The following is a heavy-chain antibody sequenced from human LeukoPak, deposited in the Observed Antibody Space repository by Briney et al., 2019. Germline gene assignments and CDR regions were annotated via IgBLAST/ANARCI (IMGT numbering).Heavy chain of an antibody. CDR1: RYTFTGYY. J-gene: IGHJ4*02. CDR3: ARGAGEGYTYGRYYFDY. Sequence: ASVKVSCKASRYTFTGYYMHWVRQAPGQGLEWMGWINPNSGVTDYAQNFQGRVTMTRDTSISTAYVELSRLRSDDTAVYYCARGAGEGYTYGRYYFDYWGQGTLVTVSS. D-gene: IGHD5-18*01. CDR2: INPNSGVT. V-gene: IGHV1-2*02.